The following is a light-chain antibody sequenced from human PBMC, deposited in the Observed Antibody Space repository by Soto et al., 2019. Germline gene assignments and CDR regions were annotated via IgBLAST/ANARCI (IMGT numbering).Light chain of an antibody. CDR2: KAS. CDR1: QSFSSW. Sequence: DIQMTQSPSTLSASVGDRVTITCRASQSFSSWLAWYQQKPGKAPKLLIYKASSLESGVPSRFSGSGSGTEFTLTISSLQSDDFATYYCQQYNSYPWTFGQGTKVEIK. CDR3: QQYNSYPWT. V-gene: IGKV1-5*03. J-gene: IGKJ1*01.